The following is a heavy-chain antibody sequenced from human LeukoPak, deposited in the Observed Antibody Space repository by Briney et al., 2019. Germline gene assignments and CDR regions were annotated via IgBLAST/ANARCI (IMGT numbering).Heavy chain of an antibody. CDR1: GYTFTSYG. CDR3: ARDCSGGSCYSDY. V-gene: IGHV1-18*01. CDR2: VSAYNGNT. Sequence: ASVKVSCKASGYTFTSYGISWVRHAPAQGLEWMGWVSAYNGNTNYAQKLQGRVTMTTDTSTSTAYMELRSLRFDDTAVYYCARDCSGGSCYSDYWGQGTLVTVSS. D-gene: IGHD2-15*01. J-gene: IGHJ4*02.